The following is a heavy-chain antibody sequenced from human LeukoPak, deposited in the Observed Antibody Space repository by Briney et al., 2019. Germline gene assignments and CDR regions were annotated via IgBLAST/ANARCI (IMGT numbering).Heavy chain of an antibody. V-gene: IGHV3-21*04. J-gene: IGHJ4*02. CDR3: ASMVRGVLIDY. D-gene: IGHD3-10*01. CDR2: ISTSGSFI. Sequence: PGGSLRLSCEASGFSFSSYNLNWVRQAPGKGLEWVASISTSGSFISYADSVKGRFTISRDNAKNSLDLQMNSLRAEDTAVYYCASMVRGVLIDYWGQGTLVTVSS. CDR1: GFSFSSYN.